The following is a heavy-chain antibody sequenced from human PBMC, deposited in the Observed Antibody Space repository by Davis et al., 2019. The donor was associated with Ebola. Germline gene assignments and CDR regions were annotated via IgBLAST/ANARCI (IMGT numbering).Heavy chain of an antibody. CDR3: ARADCSSTSCYHYYYYYYMDV. CDR2: IYYSGST. Sequence: PSETLSLTCTVSGGSISSYFWNWIRQPPGKGLEWIGYIYYSGSTNYNPSLKSRVTISVDTSKNQFSLKLSSVTAADTAVYYCARADCSSTSCYHYYYYYYMDVWGKGTTVTVSS. V-gene: IGHV4-59*01. D-gene: IGHD2-2*01. J-gene: IGHJ6*03. CDR1: GGSISSYF.